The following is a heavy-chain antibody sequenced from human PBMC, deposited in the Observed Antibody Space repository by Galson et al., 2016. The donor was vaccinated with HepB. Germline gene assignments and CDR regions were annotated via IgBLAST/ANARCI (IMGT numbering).Heavy chain of an antibody. D-gene: IGHD5-24*01. V-gene: IGHV1-3*01. CDR3: ARGGRWLHVGKFDY. Sequence: SVKVSCKASGYTFTTYAMHWVRQAPGQRLEWMGWINGDTGNTKYSQKFQDRVTIIRDTSASTAYMELSSLRSEDTAVYYCARGGRWLHVGKFDYWGKGTLVTVSS. J-gene: IGHJ4*02. CDR1: GYTFTTYA. CDR2: INGDTGNT.